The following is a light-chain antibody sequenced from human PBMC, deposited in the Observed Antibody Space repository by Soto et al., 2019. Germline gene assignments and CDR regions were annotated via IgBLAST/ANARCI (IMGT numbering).Light chain of an antibody. CDR2: DAS. J-gene: IGKJ4*01. V-gene: IGKV3-11*01. CDR1: QNIGSN. Sequence: EIVLTQSPATLSLSPGERATLSCRASQNIGSNFLAWYQHKPGRAPRPLIYDASSWATGIPVRFSGSGSGTDFTLTISSLEPEDFAVYYCQHRYNWPPLAFGGGTKVEMK. CDR3: QHRYNWPPLA.